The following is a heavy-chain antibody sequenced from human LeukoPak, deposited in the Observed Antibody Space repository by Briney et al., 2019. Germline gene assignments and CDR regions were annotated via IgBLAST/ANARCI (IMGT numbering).Heavy chain of an antibody. CDR2: ISGSGGST. CDR1: GFTFSSYA. CDR3: ARAKGVTNPPGHFDY. Sequence: GGSLRLSCAASGFTFSSYAMSWVRQAPGKGLEWVSAISGSGGSTYYADSVKGRFTISRDNSKNTLYLQMNSLRAEDTAVYYCARAKGVTNPPGHFDYWGQGTLVTVSS. V-gene: IGHV3-23*01. J-gene: IGHJ4*02. D-gene: IGHD2-8*01.